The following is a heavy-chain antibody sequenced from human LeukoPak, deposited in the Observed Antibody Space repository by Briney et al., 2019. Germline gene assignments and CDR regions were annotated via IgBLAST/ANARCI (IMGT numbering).Heavy chain of an antibody. CDR2: ISSSGGST. Sequence: GGSLRLSCAASGFTFSSYAMSWVRQAPGKGLEWVSAISSSGGSTYYADSVKGRFTISRDNSKNTLYLQMNSLRAEDTAVYYCANLGGYDPLFDYWGQGTLVTVSS. J-gene: IGHJ4*02. CDR3: ANLGGYDPLFDY. CDR1: GFTFSSYA. V-gene: IGHV3-23*01. D-gene: IGHD5-12*01.